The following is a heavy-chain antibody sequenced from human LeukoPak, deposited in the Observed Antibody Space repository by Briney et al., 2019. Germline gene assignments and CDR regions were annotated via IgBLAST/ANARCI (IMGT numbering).Heavy chain of an antibody. Sequence: ASVKVSCMASGYTFTGYYMHWVRQAPGQGLEWMGWINPNSGGTNYAQKFQGRVTMTGDTSISIVYMELSSVRSDDTAVYYCARREVTRFLEWGNDAFDIWGQGTMVTVSS. D-gene: IGHD3-3*01. J-gene: IGHJ3*02. CDR3: ARREVTRFLEWGNDAFDI. CDR1: GYTFTGYY. V-gene: IGHV1-2*02. CDR2: INPNSGGT.